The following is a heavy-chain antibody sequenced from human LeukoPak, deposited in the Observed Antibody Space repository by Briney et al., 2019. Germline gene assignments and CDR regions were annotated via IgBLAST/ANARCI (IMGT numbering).Heavy chain of an antibody. J-gene: IGHJ4*02. CDR3: ASRYCSSTSCPDY. Sequence: SVKVSCKASGGTFSSYAISWVRPAPGQGLEWMGRIIPILGIANYAQKFQGRVTITADKSTSTAYMELSSLRSEDTAVYYCASRYCSSTSCPDYWGQGTLVTVSS. V-gene: IGHV1-69*04. CDR1: GGTFSSYA. D-gene: IGHD2-2*01. CDR2: IIPILGIA.